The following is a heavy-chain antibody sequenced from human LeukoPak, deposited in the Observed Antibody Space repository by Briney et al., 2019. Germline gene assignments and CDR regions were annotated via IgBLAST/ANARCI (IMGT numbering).Heavy chain of an antibody. J-gene: IGHJ4*02. Sequence: SETLSLTCTVSGGSISSGDYYWSWIRQPPGKGLEWIGYIYYSGSTYYNPSLTSRVTISVDTSKNQFSLKLSSVTAADTAVYYCARGDGYSYGPYFDYWGQGTLVTVSS. CDR2: IYYSGST. CDR1: GGSISSGDYY. CDR3: ARGDGYSYGPYFDY. D-gene: IGHD5-18*01. V-gene: IGHV4-30-4*01.